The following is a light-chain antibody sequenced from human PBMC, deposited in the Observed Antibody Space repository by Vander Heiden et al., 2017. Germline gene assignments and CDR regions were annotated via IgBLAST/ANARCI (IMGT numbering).Light chain of an antibody. CDR1: QSVHNF. V-gene: IGKV3-11*01. CDR2: DAS. Sequence: DIVFTPSPATPSLPPGDRAIHSCRASQSVHNFLAWYQQKPGQAPRVLIYDASNRATGIPARFSGSGSGTDFTLTISSLEPEDFGVYYCHQRYSWPLSFGGGTRVEI. CDR3: HQRYSWPLS. J-gene: IGKJ4*01.